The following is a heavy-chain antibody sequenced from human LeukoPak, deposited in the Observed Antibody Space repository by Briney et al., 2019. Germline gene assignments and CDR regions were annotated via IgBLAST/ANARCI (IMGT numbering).Heavy chain of an antibody. J-gene: IGHJ4*02. D-gene: IGHD5-18*01. CDR2: IYYSGST. V-gene: IGHV4-59*01. Sequence: KPSETLSLTCTASGGSISSYYWSWIRQPPGKGLEWIGYIYYSGSTTYNPSLKSRVTISVDTSKNQFSLKLSAVTAADTAVYYCARYHSYGWFDYWGQGTLVTVSS. CDR3: ARYHSYGWFDY. CDR1: GGSISSYY.